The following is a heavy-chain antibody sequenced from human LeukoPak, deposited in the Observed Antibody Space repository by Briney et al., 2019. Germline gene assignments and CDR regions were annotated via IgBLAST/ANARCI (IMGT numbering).Heavy chain of an antibody. CDR3: ATTASPYYDFWSGYYSGAFDI. Sequence: SETLSLTCTVSGGSISSYYWSWIRQPPGKGLEWIGRIYTSGSTNYNPSLKSRVTISVDTSKNQFSLKLSSVTAADTAVYYCATTASPYYDFWSGYYSGAFDIWGQGTMVTVSS. CDR1: GGSISSYY. D-gene: IGHD3-3*01. V-gene: IGHV4-4*08. CDR2: IYTSGST. J-gene: IGHJ3*02.